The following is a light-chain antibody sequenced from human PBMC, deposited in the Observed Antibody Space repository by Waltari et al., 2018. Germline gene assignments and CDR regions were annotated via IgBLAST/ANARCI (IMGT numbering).Light chain of an antibody. Sequence: DAVLTQSPLSLPATLGQPASIPCQYSQSLVHRGGNTYLNWFQQRPGQSPRRLIYKVSTRDSGVPDRFSGSGSGTDFTLKISRVEAEDFGVYYCMQGTHWPYTFGQGTRLEIK. CDR2: KVS. CDR3: MQGTHWPYT. V-gene: IGKV2-30*02. J-gene: IGKJ5*01. CDR1: QSLVHRGGNTY.